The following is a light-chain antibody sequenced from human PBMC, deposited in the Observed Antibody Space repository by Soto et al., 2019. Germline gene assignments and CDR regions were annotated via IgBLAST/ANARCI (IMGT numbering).Light chain of an antibody. CDR3: QQYNNWPS. V-gene: IGKV3-15*01. J-gene: IGKJ5*01. Sequence: ELVMTQSPSTLSVSPGERATLSCRASQTVSRNLAWYQQRPGQAPRLLIYDISNRATGVPARFSGSGSETELTLTIRSLQSEDFAVYFCQQYNNWPSFGQGARLEIK. CDR2: DIS. CDR1: QTVSRN.